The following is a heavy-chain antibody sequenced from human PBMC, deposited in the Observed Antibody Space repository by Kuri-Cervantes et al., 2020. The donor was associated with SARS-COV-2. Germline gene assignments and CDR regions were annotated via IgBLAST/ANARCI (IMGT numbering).Heavy chain of an antibody. Sequence: SLKISCTASGFTFDDYAMHWVRQAPGKGLEWVSGISWNSGSIGYADSVKGRFTISRDNAKTSLYLQMNSLRAEDKALYYCAKDRMVQGVIRGTAFDPWGQGTLVTVSS. CDR3: AKDRMVQGVIRGTAFDP. CDR2: ISWNSGSI. V-gene: IGHV3-9*01. J-gene: IGHJ5*02. D-gene: IGHD3-10*01. CDR1: GFTFDDYA.